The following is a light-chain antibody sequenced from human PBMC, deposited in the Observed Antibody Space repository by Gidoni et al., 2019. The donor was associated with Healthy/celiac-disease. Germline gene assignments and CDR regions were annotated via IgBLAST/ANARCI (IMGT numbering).Light chain of an antibody. V-gene: IGKV1-39*01. CDR3: QQSYSTPRT. CDR1: QSITSY. J-gene: IGKJ1*01. CDR2: AAS. Sequence: DIHMPQSPSSLSASVGDRVTITCRASQSITSYLNWYQHKPGKAPKLLIYAASSLQSGVPSRFSGSGSGTDFTLTISSLQPEDFATYYCQQSYSTPRTFGQGTKVEIK.